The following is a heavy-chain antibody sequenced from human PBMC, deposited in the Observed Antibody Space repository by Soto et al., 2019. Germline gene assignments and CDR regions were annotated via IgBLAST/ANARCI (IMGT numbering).Heavy chain of an antibody. D-gene: IGHD6-13*01. CDR2: SIPIFETA. J-gene: IGHJ5*01. CDR1: GDSFSSYA. CDR3: PASDSSSRQHDS. V-gene: IGHV1-69*01. Sequence: QVQLVQSGAELKTPGSSVRVSCKISGDSFSSYASSWVREAPGEGLEWVGGSIPIFETANYAHKFQGRVTTTAGESTTTAYLEVRRLRHEDTGMLYCPASDSSSRQHDSWGQGTLITVSS.